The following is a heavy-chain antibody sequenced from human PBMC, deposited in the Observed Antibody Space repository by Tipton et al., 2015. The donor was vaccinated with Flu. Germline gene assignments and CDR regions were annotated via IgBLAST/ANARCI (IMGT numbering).Heavy chain of an antibody. D-gene: IGHD3-9*01. CDR1: GYTFTSYD. J-gene: IGHJ6*02. CDR2: MNPNSGNT. Sequence: QVQLVQSGAEVKKPGASVKVSCKASGYTFTSYDINWVRQATGQGLEWMGWMNPNSGNTGYAQKFQGRVTMTRNTSISTAYMELSSLRSEDTAVYYCAGSYRDDSYYSYYGMDVWGQGTTVTVSS. CDR3: AGSYRDDSYYSYYGMDV. V-gene: IGHV1-8*01.